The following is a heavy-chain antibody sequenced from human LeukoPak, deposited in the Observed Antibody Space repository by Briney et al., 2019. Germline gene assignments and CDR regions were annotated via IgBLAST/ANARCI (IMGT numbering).Heavy chain of an antibody. CDR1: GFTFSSYS. J-gene: IGHJ6*03. CDR3: AGYCSGGSCPYYYYYYMDV. V-gene: IGHV3-48*01. CDR2: ISSSSSTI. D-gene: IGHD2-15*01. Sequence: GGSLRLSCAASGFTFSSYSMNWVRQAPGKGLEWVSYISSSSSTIYYADSVKGRFTISRDNAKNSLYLQMNSLRAEDTAVYYCAGYCSGGSCPYYYYYYMDVWGKGTTVTVSS.